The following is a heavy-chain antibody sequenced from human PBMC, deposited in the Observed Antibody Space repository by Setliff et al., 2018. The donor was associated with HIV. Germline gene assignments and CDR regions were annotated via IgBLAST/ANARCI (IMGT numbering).Heavy chain of an antibody. D-gene: IGHD3-22*01. J-gene: IGHJ3*02. CDR2: ISTYNGNT. Sequence: ASVKVSCKASGYTFTTYGITWVRQAPGQGLEWMGWISTYNGNTNYAQKFQGRLTMTRDTSRSTVYMELSSLRSEDTAMYYCARCYYDSSGPTDAFDIWGQGTVVTVSS. CDR3: ARCYYDSSGPTDAFDI. V-gene: IGHV1-18*01. CDR1: GYTFTTYG.